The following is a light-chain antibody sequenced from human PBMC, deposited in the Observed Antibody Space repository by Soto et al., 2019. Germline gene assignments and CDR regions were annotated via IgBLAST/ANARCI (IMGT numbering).Light chain of an antibody. Sequence: QSVLTQPPSISAAPGQKVTISCSGSSSNIGNNYVSWYQQLPGTAPKLLISDNDNRPSGIPDRFSGSKSGTSATLDITGLQTGDEADYYCGTGDSGLSVVLFGGGTKLTVL. CDR3: GTGDSGLSVVL. J-gene: IGLJ2*01. CDR1: SSNIGNNY. V-gene: IGLV1-51*01. CDR2: DND.